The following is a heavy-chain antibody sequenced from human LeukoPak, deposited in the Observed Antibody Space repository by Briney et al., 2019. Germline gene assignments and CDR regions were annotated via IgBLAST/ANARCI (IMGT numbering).Heavy chain of an antibody. CDR1: GFTFTTYS. V-gene: IGHV3-21*06. CDR3: GTLGRVDF. Sequence: GGSLRLSCAASGFTFTTYSMYWVRQAPGKGLEWVSSISSRSGYIYYADSVKGRFTISRDNTKNSLFLQMNSLRVEDTAVYFCGTLGRVDFWGQGTLVTVSS. D-gene: IGHD3-16*01. CDR2: ISSRSGYI. J-gene: IGHJ4*02.